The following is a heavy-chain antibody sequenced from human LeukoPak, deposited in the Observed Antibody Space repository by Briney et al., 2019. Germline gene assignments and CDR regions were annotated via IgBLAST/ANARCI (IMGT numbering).Heavy chain of an antibody. CDR3: AKDPVVPAAAYYYYGMDV. CDR2: ISGSGGST. CDR1: GFTFSSYA. Sequence: GGSLRLSCAASGFTFSSYAMSWVRQAPGKGLEWVSAISGSGGSTYYADSVKGRFTISRDNSKNTLYLQMNSLRAEDTAVYYCAKDPVVPAAAYYYYGMDVWGQGTTVTVSS. D-gene: IGHD2-2*01. J-gene: IGHJ6*02. V-gene: IGHV3-23*01.